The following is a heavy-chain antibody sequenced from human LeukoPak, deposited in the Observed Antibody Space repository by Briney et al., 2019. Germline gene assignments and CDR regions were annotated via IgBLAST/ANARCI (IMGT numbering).Heavy chain of an antibody. V-gene: IGHV1-18*01. D-gene: IGHD1-1*01. CDR1: GYTFTSYG. J-gene: IGHJ4*02. Sequence: ASVKVSCKASGYTFTSYGISWVRQAPGQGLEWMGWISAYNGNTNYAQKLQGRVTMTTDTSTSTAYMELRSLRSEDTAVYYCARDNTATGPFDYWGQGTLVTVSS. CDR2: ISAYNGNT. CDR3: ARDNTATGPFDY.